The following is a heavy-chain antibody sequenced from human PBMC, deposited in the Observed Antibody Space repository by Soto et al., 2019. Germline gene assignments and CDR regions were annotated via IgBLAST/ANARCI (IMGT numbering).Heavy chain of an antibody. Sequence: ASGTLSLTCTVSGGSIRSSRYYWGWVRQPPGKGLEWIGSIYYSGSTYYNPSLKSRVTISVDTSKNQFSLKLSSVTATDTAVYYCARQEAQGPFDYWGQGTLVTVSS. CDR3: ARQEAQGPFDY. CDR1: GGSIRSSRYY. CDR2: IYYSGST. J-gene: IGHJ4*02. D-gene: IGHD6-6*01. V-gene: IGHV4-39*01.